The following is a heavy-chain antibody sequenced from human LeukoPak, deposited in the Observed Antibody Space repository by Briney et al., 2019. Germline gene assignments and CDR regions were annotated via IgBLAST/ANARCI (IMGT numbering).Heavy chain of an antibody. CDR2: INPSGGST. D-gene: IGHD6-13*01. Sequence: ASVKVSCKASGYTFTSYYMHWVRQAPGQGLEWMGIINPSGGSTSYAQKFQGRVTMTRDMSTSTVYMELSSLRSEDTAVYYCAREGYSSSWPMFQQNNWFDPWGQGTLVTVSS. V-gene: IGHV1-46*01. CDR3: AREGYSSSWPMFQQNNWFDP. J-gene: IGHJ5*02. CDR1: GYTFTSYY.